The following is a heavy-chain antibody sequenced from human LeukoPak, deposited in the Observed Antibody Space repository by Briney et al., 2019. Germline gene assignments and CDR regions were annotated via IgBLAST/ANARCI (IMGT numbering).Heavy chain of an antibody. CDR2: MNPNSGNT. CDR1: GYTFTSYD. V-gene: IGHV1-8*01. D-gene: IGHD2-2*01. CDR3: ARAVVVPAAISLFEYYYHYGMDV. J-gene: IGHJ6*02. Sequence: ASVKVSCKASGYTFTSYDINWVRQATGQGLEWMGWMNPNSGNTGYAQKFQGRVTMTRNTSISTAYMELSSLRSEDTAVYYCARAVVVPAAISLFEYYYHYGMDVWGQGTTVTVSS.